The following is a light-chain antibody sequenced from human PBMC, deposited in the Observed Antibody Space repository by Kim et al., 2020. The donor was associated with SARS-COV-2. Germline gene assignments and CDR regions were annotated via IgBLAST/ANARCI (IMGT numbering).Light chain of an antibody. V-gene: IGLV4-69*01. CDR3: QSWGTGIQGV. CDR1: SGHSSYA. Sequence: QLVLTQSPSPPASLGASVKLTWTLSSGHSSYAIAWHQQQPEKGPRYLMKLNSDGSHSKGDGIPDRFSGSSSGAERYLTISSLQSEDEADYYCQSWGTGIQGVFGGGTQLTVL. CDR2: LNSDGSH. J-gene: IGLJ3*02.